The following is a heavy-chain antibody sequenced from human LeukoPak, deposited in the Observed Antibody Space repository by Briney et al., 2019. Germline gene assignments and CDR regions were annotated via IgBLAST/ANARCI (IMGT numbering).Heavy chain of an antibody. CDR1: GFTFYIYA. D-gene: IGHD3-16*01. CDR3: ARGVSD. Sequence: GGSLRLSCATSGFTFYIYAMKWVRQDPGKGLEWVSIISGNGINTYYADSVKGRFTISRDDSKNTLYLQMNSLRADDTAVYYCARGVSDWGQGTLVTVAS. V-gene: IGHV3-23*01. CDR2: ISGNGINT. J-gene: IGHJ4*02.